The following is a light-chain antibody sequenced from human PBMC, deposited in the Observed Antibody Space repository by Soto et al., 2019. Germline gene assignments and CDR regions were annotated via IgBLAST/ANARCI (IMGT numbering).Light chain of an antibody. Sequence: QSVLTQPPSASGTPGQRVTISCSGSSSNIGSNTVNWYQQLPGTAPKLLIYNNNQRPSGVPDRFSGSKSGTSASLAISGLQSEDEADYYCAAWDDSLMNVFGTGTKLTVL. CDR3: AAWDDSLMNV. CDR2: NNN. J-gene: IGLJ1*01. V-gene: IGLV1-44*01. CDR1: SSNIGSNT.